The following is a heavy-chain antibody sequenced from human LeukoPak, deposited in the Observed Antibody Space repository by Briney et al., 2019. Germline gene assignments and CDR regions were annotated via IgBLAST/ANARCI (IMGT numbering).Heavy chain of an antibody. CDR2: INTDGTNT. Sequence: GGSLRLSCAASGFTFSNYWMHWVRQAPGKGLVWVSRINTDGTNTHYADSVKGRFTISRDNSKNTLYLQMNSLRVEDTALYYCAKIKSGIDSWGQGTLVTVSS. D-gene: IGHD6-25*01. J-gene: IGHJ4*02. CDR3: AKIKSGIDS. V-gene: IGHV3-74*01. CDR1: GFTFSNYW.